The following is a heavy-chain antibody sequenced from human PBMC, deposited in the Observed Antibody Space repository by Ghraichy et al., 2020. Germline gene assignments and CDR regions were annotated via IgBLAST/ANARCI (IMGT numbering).Heavy chain of an antibody. D-gene: IGHD3-22*01. J-gene: IGHJ4*02. CDR3: ARDPPSNYYDSSGYAADY. CDR2: ISSSSSTK. Sequence: GGSLRLSCVDSGFTFSSYSMNWVRQAPGKGLEWISYISSSSSTKYYADSVKGRFTISRDNAENALFLQMSSLRDEDTAVYYCARDPPSNYYDSSGYAADYWGQGTLVTVSS. CDR1: GFTFSSYS. V-gene: IGHV3-48*02.